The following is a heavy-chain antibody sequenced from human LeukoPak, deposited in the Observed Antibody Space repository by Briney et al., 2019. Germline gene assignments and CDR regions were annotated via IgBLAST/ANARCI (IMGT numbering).Heavy chain of an antibody. Sequence: ASETLSLTCTASGGSISYFYWSWIRQPAGKGLEWIWLIYTSGSTNYNPSLKSRVTMSVDTSKKQFSLKLSSVTAADTAVYYCARVRGSSGSYEYYHYMDVWGKGTTVTISS. V-gene: IGHV4-4*07. CDR1: GGSISYFY. J-gene: IGHJ6*03. CDR3: ARVRGSSGSYEYYHYMDV. D-gene: IGHD1-26*01. CDR2: IYTSGST.